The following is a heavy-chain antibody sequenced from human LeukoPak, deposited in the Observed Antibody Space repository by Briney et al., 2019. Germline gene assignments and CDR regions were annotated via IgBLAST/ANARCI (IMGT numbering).Heavy chain of an antibody. CDR2: IYHSGNT. CDR1: GGSISNYY. CDR3: ARGVVLTGYPLDF. Sequence: KPSETLSLTCTVSGGSISNYYWSWIRQPPGKGLEWIGYIYHSGNTDYNPSLKSRVTISVDTSKNQFSLKLNSVTAADTAVYYCARGVVLTGYPLDFWGRGTLVTVSS. D-gene: IGHD3-9*01. J-gene: IGHJ4*02. V-gene: IGHV4-59*01.